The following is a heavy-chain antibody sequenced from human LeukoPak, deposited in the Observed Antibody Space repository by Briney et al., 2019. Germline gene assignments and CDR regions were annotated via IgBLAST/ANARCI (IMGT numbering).Heavy chain of an antibody. D-gene: IGHD6-13*01. Sequence: PGRSLRLSCAASGFTFSSYGMHWVRQAPGKGLEWVAVISYDGSNKYYADPVKGRFTISRDNSKNTLYLQMNSLRAEDTAVYYCAKDRLAAAGTWGIFDYWGQGTLVTVSS. V-gene: IGHV3-30*18. CDR1: GFTFSSYG. CDR2: ISYDGSNK. CDR3: AKDRLAAAGTWGIFDY. J-gene: IGHJ4*02.